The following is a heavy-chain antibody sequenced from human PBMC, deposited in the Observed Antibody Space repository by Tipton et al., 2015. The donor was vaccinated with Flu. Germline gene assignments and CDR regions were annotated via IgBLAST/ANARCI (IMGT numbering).Heavy chain of an antibody. CDR3: ARDEGVVNYYFGMDV. Sequence: TLSLTCSVSGTSVSSFYWSWIRQSAGRRLEWIGRMYIRGSTNYNPSLKSRVTMSVDTSKNQVSLNVKSVTVADTAVYFCARDEGVVNYYFGMDVWGQGTTVTVSS. CDR2: MYIRGST. V-gene: IGHV4-4*07. J-gene: IGHJ6*01. CDR1: GTSVSSFY.